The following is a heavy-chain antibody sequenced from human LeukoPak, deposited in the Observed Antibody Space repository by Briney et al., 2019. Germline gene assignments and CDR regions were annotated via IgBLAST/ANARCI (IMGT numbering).Heavy chain of an antibody. J-gene: IGHJ4*02. CDR3: ARDEDKATGEVFDY. D-gene: IGHD3-16*01. CDR2: ISYDGSNK. V-gene: IGHV3-30*04. Sequence: GGSLRLSCAASGFTFSSYAMHWVRQAPGKGLEWVAVISYDGSNKYYADSVKGRFTISRDNSKSTLYLQMNSARAEDTAVYYCARDEDKATGEVFDYWGQGTLVTVSS. CDR1: GFTFSSYA.